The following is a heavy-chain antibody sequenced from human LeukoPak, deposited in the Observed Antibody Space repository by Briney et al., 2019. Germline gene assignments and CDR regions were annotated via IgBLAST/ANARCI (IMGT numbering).Heavy chain of an antibody. V-gene: IGHV1-2*02. CDR3: ARDMKGTVTVIYWFDP. CDR2: INPNSGGT. J-gene: IGHJ5*02. Sequence: GASVKVSCKASGYTFTSYYMHWVRQAPGQGLEWMGWINPNSGGTNYAQKFQGRVTMTRDTSISTAYMELSRLRSDDTAVYYCARDMKGTVTVIYWFDPWGQGTLVTVSS. D-gene: IGHD2-21*02. CDR1: GYTFTSYY.